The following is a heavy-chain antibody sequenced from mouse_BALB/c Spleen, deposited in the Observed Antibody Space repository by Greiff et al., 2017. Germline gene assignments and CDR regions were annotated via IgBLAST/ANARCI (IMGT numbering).Heavy chain of an antibody. CDR2: INPGGGGT. V-gene: IGHV1-54*01. D-gene: IGHD1-2*01. CDR1: GYAFTNYL. CDR3: ARGPEFITTATWDAMDY. J-gene: IGHJ4*01. Sequence: QVQLKQSGAELVRPGTSVKVSCKASGYAFTNYLIEWVKQRPGQGLEWIGVINPGGGGTNYNAKFKGKATLTADTSSSTAYMQLSSLTSDDSAVYVCARGPEFITTATWDAMDYWGQGTPVTVSA.